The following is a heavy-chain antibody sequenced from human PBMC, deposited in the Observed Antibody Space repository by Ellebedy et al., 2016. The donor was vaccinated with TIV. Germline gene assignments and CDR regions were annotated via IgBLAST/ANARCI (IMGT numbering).Heavy chain of an antibody. CDR1: GGSFSGYY. CDR3: ARDYDSTSYFDY. D-gene: IGHD3-22*01. J-gene: IGHJ4*02. CDR2: INHSGST. V-gene: IGHV4-34*09. Sequence: LRLSXAVYGGSFSGYYWSWIRQPPGKGLEWIGEINHSGSTYYNPSLKSRVTISVDTSKNQFSLKLSSVTAADTAVYYCARDYDSTSYFDYWGQGTLVTVSS.